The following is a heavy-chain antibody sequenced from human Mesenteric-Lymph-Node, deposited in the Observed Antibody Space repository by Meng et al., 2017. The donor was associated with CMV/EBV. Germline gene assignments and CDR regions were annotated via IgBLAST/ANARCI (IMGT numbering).Heavy chain of an antibody. D-gene: IGHD3-9*01. V-gene: IGHV4-34*01. Sequence: HERSWNRQRQGKGMEWIGDINHSGSTNYDPSLKNRVTISVETSKSQFYLKLSYVTAAETAVYYCARGYNLLTGYYGSRTSSNRFDPWGQGTLVTVSS. J-gene: IGHJ5*02. CDR3: ARGYNLLTGYYGSRTSSNRFDP. CDR1: HE. CDR2: INHSGST.